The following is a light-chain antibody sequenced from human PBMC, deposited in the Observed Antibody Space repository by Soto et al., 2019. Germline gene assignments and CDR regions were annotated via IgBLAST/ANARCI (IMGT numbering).Light chain of an antibody. Sequence: MTQSPAKLSLSPVEAATLSCRSGQSINNYLAWYQQKLGQAPRLLIYGASTRATGIPARFSGSGSGTEFTLTISSLQSEDFAIYYCQQYHNWPPITFGQGTRLEIK. CDR2: GAS. J-gene: IGKJ5*01. CDR1: QSINNY. CDR3: QQYHNWPPIT. V-gene: IGKV3D-15*01.